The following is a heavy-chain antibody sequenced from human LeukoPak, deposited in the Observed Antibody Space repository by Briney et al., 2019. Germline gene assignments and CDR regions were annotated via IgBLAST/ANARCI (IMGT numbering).Heavy chain of an antibody. V-gene: IGHV1-18*01. Sequence: GASVKVSCKASGYTFTSYGISWVRQAPGQGGERMGWISAYNGKTNYVQKIQGRDTIRAETSTRTAYMELSSLRSDDTAVYYCATLDYVCGGLFDYWGQGTLVTVSS. J-gene: IGHJ4*02. D-gene: IGHD3-16*01. CDR3: ATLDYVCGGLFDY. CDR2: ISAYNGKT. CDR1: GYTFTSYG.